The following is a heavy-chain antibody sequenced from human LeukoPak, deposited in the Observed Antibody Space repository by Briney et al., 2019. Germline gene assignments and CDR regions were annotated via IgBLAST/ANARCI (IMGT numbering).Heavy chain of an antibody. D-gene: IGHD3-3*01. J-gene: IGHJ4*02. CDR2: ISSSGTYI. CDR3: AREPFWSGYYSNLHFDY. Sequence: GGSLRLSCAASGFTFSVYSMNWVRQAPGKRLEWVSSISSSGTYIYNADSLKGRFTISRDNAKNSLYLQMNSLRAEDTAVYYCAREPFWSGYYSNLHFDYWGQGTLVTVSS. V-gene: IGHV3-21*01. CDR1: GFTFSVYS.